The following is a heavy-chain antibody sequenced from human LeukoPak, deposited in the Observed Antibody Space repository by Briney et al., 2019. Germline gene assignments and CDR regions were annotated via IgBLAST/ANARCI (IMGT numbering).Heavy chain of an antibody. D-gene: IGHD3-10*01. Sequence: ASPKLVSKGSGYKINSSGTSWVRQVIALSFESMARKSPYTGNRNYAQKLQGRVTMTTDTSTSTAYMELRSLRSDDTAVYYCAREQPITMVRGVIIEANWFDPWGQGTLVTVSS. J-gene: IGHJ5*02. CDR3: AREQPITMVRGVIIEANWFDP. CDR2: KSPYTGNR. V-gene: IGHV1-18*01. CDR1: GYKINSSG.